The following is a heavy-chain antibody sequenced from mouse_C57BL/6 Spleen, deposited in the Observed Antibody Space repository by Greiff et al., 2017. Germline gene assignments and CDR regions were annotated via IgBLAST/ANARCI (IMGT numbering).Heavy chain of an antibody. D-gene: IGHD2-3*01. V-gene: IGHV1-64*01. Sequence: QVQLQQPGAELVKPGASVKLSCKASGYTFTSYWMHWVKQRPGQGLEWIGMIHPNSGSTNYNEKFKSKATLTVDKSSSTAYMQLSILTSEDAAVYYCAREGDGYYGDWGQGTTLTVSS. CDR1: GYTFTSYW. CDR2: IHPNSGST. J-gene: IGHJ2*01. CDR3: AREGDGYYGD.